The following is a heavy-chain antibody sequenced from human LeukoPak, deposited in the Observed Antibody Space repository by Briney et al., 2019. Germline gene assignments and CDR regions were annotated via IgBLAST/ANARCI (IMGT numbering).Heavy chain of an antibody. Sequence: ASVKVSCKASGYTFTSYGISWVRQAPGQGLEWMGWISAYNGNTNYAQKLQGRVTMTTDTSTSTAYMELRSPRSDDTAVYYCAYMITFGGVIHPWGQGTLVTVSS. J-gene: IGHJ5*02. CDR3: AYMITFGGVIHP. CDR1: GYTFTSYG. V-gene: IGHV1-18*01. D-gene: IGHD3-16*01. CDR2: ISAYNGNT.